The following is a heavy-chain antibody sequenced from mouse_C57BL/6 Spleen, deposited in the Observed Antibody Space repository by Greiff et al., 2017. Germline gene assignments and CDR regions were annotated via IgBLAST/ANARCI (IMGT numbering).Heavy chain of an antibody. Sequence: VQLQQSGPELVKPGASVTISCKASGYAFSSSWMNWVKQRPGTGLGWIGRIYPGDGGTNYNGTFKGKGTLTADKSSSTAYMQLSSLTSEYSAVYFCVRPDYYAMDYWGQGTSVTVSS. CDR3: VRPDYYAMDY. J-gene: IGHJ4*01. CDR1: GYAFSSSW. V-gene: IGHV1-82*01. CDR2: IYPGDGGT.